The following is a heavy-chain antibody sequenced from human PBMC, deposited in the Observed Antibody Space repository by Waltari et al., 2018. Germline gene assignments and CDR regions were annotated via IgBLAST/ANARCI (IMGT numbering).Heavy chain of an antibody. J-gene: IGHJ6*02. CDR1: GFTFSSYG. CDR3: AKGPNYDFWSGYWSDYYYYYGMDV. V-gene: IGHV3-30*18. D-gene: IGHD3-3*01. Sequence: QVQLVESGGGVVQPGRSLRLSCAASGFTFSSYGMHWVRQAPGTGLGWVAVISYDGSKKYYADSVKGRFTISRDNSKNTLYLQMNSLRAEDTAVYYCAKGPNYDFWSGYWSDYYYYYGMDVWGQGTTVTVSS. CDR2: ISYDGSKK.